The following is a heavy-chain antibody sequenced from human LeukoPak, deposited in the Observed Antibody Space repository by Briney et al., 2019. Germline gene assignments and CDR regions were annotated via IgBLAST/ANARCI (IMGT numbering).Heavy chain of an antibody. Sequence: SVKVSCKASGGTFSSYAISWVRQAPGQGLEWMGGIIPIFGTANYAQKFQGRVTITTDESTSTAYMELSSLRSEDTAVYYCARVNGFSTRYSSSWYSYLANWGQETLVTVSS. V-gene: IGHV1-69*05. CDR1: GGTFSSYA. CDR2: IIPIFGTA. D-gene: IGHD6-13*01. CDR3: ARVNGFSTRYSSSWYSYLAN. J-gene: IGHJ4*02.